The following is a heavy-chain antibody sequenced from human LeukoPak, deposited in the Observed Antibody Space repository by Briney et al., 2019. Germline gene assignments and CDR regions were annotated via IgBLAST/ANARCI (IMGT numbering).Heavy chain of an antibody. J-gene: IGHJ4*02. CDR1: GFTFSGYA. CDR3: AKARADYDAFDY. D-gene: IGHD3-3*01. V-gene: IGHV3-30*18. CDR2: ISYDRNT. Sequence: GGSLRLSCEASGFTFSGYAMHWVRQAPGKGLEWVASISYDRNTYYGDSVKGRSTISRDNSKDTVYLQMNSLRAEDTAVYYCAKARADYDAFDYWGQGTLVTVSS.